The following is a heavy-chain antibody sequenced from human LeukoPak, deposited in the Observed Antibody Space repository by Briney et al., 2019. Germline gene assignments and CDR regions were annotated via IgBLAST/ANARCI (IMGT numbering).Heavy chain of an antibody. CDR3: AKGFFEVATIFDY. D-gene: IGHD5-12*01. CDR2: IYYSGST. CDR1: GYSISNNFY. Sequence: SETLSLTCTVSGYSISNNFYWAWIRQPPGKGLEWIGYIYYSGSTNYNPSLKSRVTISVDASKNQFSLKLSSVTAADTAVYYCAKGFFEVATIFDYWGQGTLVTVSS. V-gene: IGHV4-59*01. J-gene: IGHJ4*02.